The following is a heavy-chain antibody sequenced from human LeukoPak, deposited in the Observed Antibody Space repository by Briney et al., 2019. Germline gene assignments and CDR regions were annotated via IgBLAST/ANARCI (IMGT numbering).Heavy chain of an antibody. J-gene: IGHJ3*02. CDR3: ARESYGRDAFDI. V-gene: IGHV1-18*01. D-gene: IGHD5-18*01. CDR1: GYTFTSYG. Sequence: GASVKVSCKASGYTFTSYGISWVRQAPGQGREWMGWIGTYNGNTNYAKKLQGRITMTTDTSTSTAYMELRSLRSDDTAVYFCARESYGRDAFDIWGQGTMVTVS. CDR2: IGTYNGNT.